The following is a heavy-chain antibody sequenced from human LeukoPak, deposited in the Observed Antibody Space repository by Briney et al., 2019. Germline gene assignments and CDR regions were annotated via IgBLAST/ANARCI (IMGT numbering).Heavy chain of an antibody. CDR2: ISWNSGSI. D-gene: IGHD6-13*01. CDR3: AKADLPAAAPSFDY. CDR1: GFTFDDYA. Sequence: GGSLRLTCAASGFTFDDYAMHWVRQAPGKGLEWVPGISWNSGSIGYADSVKGRFTISRDNAKNSLYLQMNSLRAEDTALYYCAKADLPAAAPSFDYWGQGTLVTVSS. J-gene: IGHJ4*02. V-gene: IGHV3-9*01.